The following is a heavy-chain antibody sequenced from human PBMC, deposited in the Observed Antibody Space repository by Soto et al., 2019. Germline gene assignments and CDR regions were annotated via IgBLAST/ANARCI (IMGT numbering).Heavy chain of an antibody. CDR1: GDTFSSYV. D-gene: IGHD6-13*01. J-gene: IGHJ6*02. CDR2: IIPIFGTA. V-gene: IGHV1-69*13. CDR3: VGRGEQLVPITYYSGVDV. Sequence: SVQVSCTASGDTFSSYVISWVRQAPGQGLEWMSGIIPIFGTANNAQKCQDRVTITADESTLTAYMELSLLSSEDTAEYYRVGRGEQLVPITYYSGVDVWGQGTTGTDCS.